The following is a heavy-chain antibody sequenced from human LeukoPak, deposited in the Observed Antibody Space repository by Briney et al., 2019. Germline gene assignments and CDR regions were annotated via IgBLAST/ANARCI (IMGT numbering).Heavy chain of an antibody. CDR1: GGTFSSYA. CDR2: IIPIFGTA. CDR3: ARGNWNYGFRRYYYYYGMDV. D-gene: IGHD1-7*01. Sequence: VASVKVSCKASGGTFSSYAISWVRQAPGQGLEWMGGIIPIFGTANYAQKFQGRVTITADESTSTAYMELSSLRSEDTAVYYCARGNWNYGFRRYYYYYGMDVWGQGTTVTVSS. V-gene: IGHV1-69*13. J-gene: IGHJ6*02.